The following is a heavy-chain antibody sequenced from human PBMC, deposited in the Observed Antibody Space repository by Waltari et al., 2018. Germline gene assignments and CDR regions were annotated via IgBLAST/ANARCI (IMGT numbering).Heavy chain of an antibody. Sequence: EVQLVESGGGLIQPGGSLRLSCAASGFTVSSNYLSWVRQAPGKGLEWVSVIDSGGSTYYADSVKGRFTISRDNSKNTLYLQMNSLRAEDTAVYYCARGGVLWQPNAFDIWGQGTMVTVSS. D-gene: IGHD3-10*01. V-gene: IGHV3-53*01. CDR1: GFTVSSNY. CDR2: IDSGGST. J-gene: IGHJ3*02. CDR3: ARGGVLWQPNAFDI.